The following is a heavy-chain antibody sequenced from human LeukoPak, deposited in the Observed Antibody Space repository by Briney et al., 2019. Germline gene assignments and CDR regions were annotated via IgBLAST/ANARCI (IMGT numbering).Heavy chain of an antibody. CDR2: INHSGST. J-gene: IGHJ4*02. V-gene: IGHV4-34*01. CDR3: ARGPYCSGGSCPFDY. CDR1: GFTFSSYA. D-gene: IGHD2-15*01. Sequence: GSLRLSCAASGFTFSSYAMSWVRQAPGKGLEWIGEINHSGSTNYNPSLKSRVTISVDTSKNQFSLKLSSVTAADTAVYYCARGPYCSGGSCPFDYWGQGTLVTVSS.